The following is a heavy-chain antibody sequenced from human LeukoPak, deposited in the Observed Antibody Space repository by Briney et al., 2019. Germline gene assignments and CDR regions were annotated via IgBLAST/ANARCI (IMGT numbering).Heavy chain of an antibody. V-gene: IGHV3-74*01. CDR3: AKGEGLTAAGLDY. J-gene: IGHJ4*02. Sequence: GGSLRLSCAASGFTFSRYWMHWVRHAPGKGLVWVSRVNSDGSSTSYADSVKGRFTISRDNAKNTMYLQMNSLRAEDTALYYCAKGEGLTAAGLDYWGQGTLVTVSS. D-gene: IGHD6-13*01. CDR2: VNSDGSST. CDR1: GFTFSRYW.